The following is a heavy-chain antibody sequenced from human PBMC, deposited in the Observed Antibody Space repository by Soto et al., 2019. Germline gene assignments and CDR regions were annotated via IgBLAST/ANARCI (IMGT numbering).Heavy chain of an antibody. CDR2: INAGNGNT. D-gene: IGHD3-10*01. CDR1: GYTFTSYA. Sequence: ASVKVSCKASGYTFTSYAMHWVRQAPGQRLGWMGWINAGNGNTKYSQKFQGRVTITRDTSASTAYMELSSLRSEDTAVYYCARYYGSGSYYRNWFDPWGQGTLVTVSS. CDR3: ARYYGSGSYYRNWFDP. J-gene: IGHJ5*02. V-gene: IGHV1-3*01.